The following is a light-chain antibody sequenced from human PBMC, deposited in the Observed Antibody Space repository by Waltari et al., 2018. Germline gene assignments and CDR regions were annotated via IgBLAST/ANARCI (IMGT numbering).Light chain of an antibody. J-gene: IGKJ1*01. CDR3: QQYYSYPRT. CDR2: AAS. Sequence: AIRMTQSPSSLSASTGDRVTITCRASQGISSYLAWYQQQQGQAPNLLIYAASTLQSGVPSRFSGRGSGTDFTLTISCLQSEDFATYYCQQYYSYPRTFGQGTKVEIK. CDR1: QGISSY. V-gene: IGKV1-8*01.